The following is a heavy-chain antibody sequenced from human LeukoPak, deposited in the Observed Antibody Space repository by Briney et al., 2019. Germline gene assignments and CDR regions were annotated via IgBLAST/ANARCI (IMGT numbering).Heavy chain of an antibody. CDR2: IYPGDSDT. CDR3: ARLGGGDSSGYYPNYFDY. J-gene: IGHJ4*02. Sequence: HGESLKISCKGSGYSFTSYWIGWVRQMPGKGLEWMGIIYPGDSDTRYSPSFQGQVTISADKSISTAYLQWSSLKASDTAMYYCARLGGGDSSGYYPNYFDYWGQGTLVTVSS. CDR1: GYSFTSYW. D-gene: IGHD3-22*01. V-gene: IGHV5-51*01.